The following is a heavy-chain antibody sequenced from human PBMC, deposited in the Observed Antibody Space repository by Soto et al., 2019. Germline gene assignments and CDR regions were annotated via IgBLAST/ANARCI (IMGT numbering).Heavy chain of an antibody. CDR1: GFTFTNSA. Sequence: ASVKVSCKASGFTFTNSAVQWVRQARGQRLEWIGWIVVGSGNTNYAQKFQERVTITRDMSTSTAYMELSSLRSEDTAVYYCAAGISSSSWYSYYYYGMDVRGQGTTVTVSS. J-gene: IGHJ6*02. V-gene: IGHV1-58*01. CDR2: IVVGSGNT. D-gene: IGHD6-13*01. CDR3: AAGISSSSWYSYYYYGMDV.